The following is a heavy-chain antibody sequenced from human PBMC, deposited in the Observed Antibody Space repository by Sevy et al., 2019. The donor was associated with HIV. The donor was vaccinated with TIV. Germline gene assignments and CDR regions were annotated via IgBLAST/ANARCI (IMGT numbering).Heavy chain of an antibody. J-gene: IGHJ4*02. CDR2: IRSETDGGTT. CDR3: ATERWGFFDSITRYLLPYFDS. V-gene: IGHV3-15*01. D-gene: IGHD3-10*01. CDR1: GFSFFNAW. Sequence: GGSLRLSCSASGFSFFNAWMSWVRQAPGKGLEWIGRIRSETDGGTTEYTASVKGRFSISRDDSKDTLYLQMNSLKTEDTAAYYCATERWGFFDSITRYLLPYFDSWGQGTLVTVSS.